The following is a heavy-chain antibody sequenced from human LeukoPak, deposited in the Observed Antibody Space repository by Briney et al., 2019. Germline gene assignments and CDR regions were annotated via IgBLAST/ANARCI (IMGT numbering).Heavy chain of an antibody. D-gene: IGHD3-22*01. V-gene: IGHV4-38-2*02. Sequence: SETLSLTCTVSGYSISSGYYWGWIRQPPGKGLEWIGSMYHSGSTYYNASLKSRVTISVDTSKNQFSLKLSSVTAADTAVYYCMNYYDSSGPNWFEPWGQGTLVTVSS. CDR3: MNYYDSSGPNWFEP. CDR1: GYSISSGYY. J-gene: IGHJ5*02. CDR2: MYHSGST.